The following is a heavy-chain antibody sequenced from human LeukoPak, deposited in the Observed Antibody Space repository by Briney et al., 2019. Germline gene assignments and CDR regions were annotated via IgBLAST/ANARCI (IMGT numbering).Heavy chain of an antibody. CDR2: IYYSGST. Sequence: SETLSLTCTVSGGSISSYYWSWIRQPPGKGLEWIGYIYYSGSTNYNPSLKSRVTISVDTSKNQFSLKLSSVTAANTAVYYCARHRRRLRALIDYWGQGTLVTVSS. CDR1: GGSISSYY. V-gene: IGHV4-59*08. CDR3: ARHRRRLRALIDY. D-gene: IGHD4-17*01. J-gene: IGHJ4*02.